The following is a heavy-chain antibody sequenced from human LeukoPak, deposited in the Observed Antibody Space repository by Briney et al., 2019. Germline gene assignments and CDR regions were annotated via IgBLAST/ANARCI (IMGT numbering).Heavy chain of an antibody. D-gene: IGHD3-22*01. CDR3: ARDRDYYDSSGYYYYYYGMDV. Sequence: SETLSLTCTVSGGSISSYYWSWIRQPPGKGLEWIGYIYYSGSTNYNPSLKSRVTISVDTSKNQFSLKLSSVTAADTAVYYCARDRDYYDSSGYYYYYYGMDVWGQGTTVTVS. CDR2: IYYSGST. CDR1: GGSISSYY. J-gene: IGHJ6*02. V-gene: IGHV4-59*01.